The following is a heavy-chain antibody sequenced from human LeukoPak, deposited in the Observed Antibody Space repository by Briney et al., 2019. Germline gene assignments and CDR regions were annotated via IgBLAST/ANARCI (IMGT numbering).Heavy chain of an antibody. Sequence: SETLSLTCTVSGGSISSYYWSWIRQPPGKGLEWIGYIYYSGSTNYNPSLKSRVTISVDTSKNQFSLKLSSVTAADTAVYYCARGKQLELQADTYYFDYWGQGTLVTVSS. V-gene: IGHV4-59*12. CDR1: GGSISSYY. J-gene: IGHJ4*02. CDR3: ARGKQLELQADTYYFDY. CDR2: IYYSGST. D-gene: IGHD6-6*01.